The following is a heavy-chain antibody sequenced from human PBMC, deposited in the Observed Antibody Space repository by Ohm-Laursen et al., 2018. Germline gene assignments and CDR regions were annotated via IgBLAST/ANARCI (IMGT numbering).Heavy chain of an antibody. CDR3: ARGPLVTMVSDY. V-gene: IGHV1-18*01. J-gene: IGHJ4*02. Sequence: ASVKVSCKASGYTFTSYGISWVRQAPGQGLEWLGWISAHNGNTKNAQKVQGRVSMTTDTSTRTAYMELRSLRSDDTAVYYCARGPLVTMVSDYWGQGTLVTVSS. D-gene: IGHD3-10*01. CDR2: ISAHNGNT. CDR1: GYTFTSYG.